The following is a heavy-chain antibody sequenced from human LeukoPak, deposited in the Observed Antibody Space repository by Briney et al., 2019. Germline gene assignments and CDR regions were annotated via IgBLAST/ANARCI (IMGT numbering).Heavy chain of an antibody. CDR1: GFIFNNYG. D-gene: IGHD1-1*01. Sequence: PGGSLRLSCGGSGFIFNNYGMNWVRQAPGKGLEWVSSVTISGDTTYYADSVKGRFTISRDNSKNTLYLQMNSLRAEDTAVYYCARYLQGYYYYMDVWGKGTTVTISS. CDR2: VTISGDTT. CDR3: ARYLQGYYYYMDV. J-gene: IGHJ6*03. V-gene: IGHV3-23*01.